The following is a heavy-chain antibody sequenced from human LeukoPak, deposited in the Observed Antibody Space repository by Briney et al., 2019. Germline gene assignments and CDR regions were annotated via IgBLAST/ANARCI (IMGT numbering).Heavy chain of an antibody. CDR3: ARDRSYDSSGYYRNWFDP. CDR1: GYSISSGYY. CDR2: IYHRGST. V-gene: IGHV4-38-2*02. Sequence: PSETLSLTCTVSGYSISSGYYWGWIRQPPGKGLEWIGSIYHRGSTYYNPSLKSRVTISVDTSKNQFSLKLSSVTAADTAVYYCARDRSYDSSGYYRNWFDPWGQGTLVTVSS. J-gene: IGHJ5*02. D-gene: IGHD3-22*01.